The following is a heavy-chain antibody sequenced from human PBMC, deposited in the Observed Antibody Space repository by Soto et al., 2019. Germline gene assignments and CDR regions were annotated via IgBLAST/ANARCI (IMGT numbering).Heavy chain of an antibody. Sequence: PSETLSLTCTVSGGSIINYYWSWIRQPADRGLEWIGRIYTNEDTNYNPSLKSRVGMSIDTSKNQFSLKLSSVTAADTAVYYCARDRIVFDGNEDRGGASDFWGQGTLVTVSS. CDR1: GGSIINYY. J-gene: IGHJ4*02. D-gene: IGHD1-26*01. CDR2: IYTNEDT. CDR3: ARDRIVFDGNEDRGGASDF. V-gene: IGHV4-4*07.